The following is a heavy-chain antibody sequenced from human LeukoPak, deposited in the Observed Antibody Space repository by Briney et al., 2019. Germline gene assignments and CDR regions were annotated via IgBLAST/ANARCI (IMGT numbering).Heavy chain of an antibody. J-gene: IGHJ4*02. V-gene: IGHV4-61*08. CDR1: GGSISSGGYS. Sequence: SETLSLTCAVSGGSISSGGYSWSWIRQPPGKGLEWIGYIYYSGSTNYNPSLKSRVTISVDTSKNQFSLKLSSVTAADTAVYYCARHGRSGWFDYWGQGTLVTVSS. CDR3: ARHGRSGWFDY. CDR2: IYYSGST. D-gene: IGHD6-19*01.